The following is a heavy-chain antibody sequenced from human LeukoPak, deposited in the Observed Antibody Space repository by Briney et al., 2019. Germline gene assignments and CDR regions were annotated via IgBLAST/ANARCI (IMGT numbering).Heavy chain of an antibody. D-gene: IGHD2-2*01. Sequence: GGSLRLSCVASGFTFSDHYMSWIRQAPGKGLVWVARINGDASNTTYADSVKGRFTISRDNAKNTLYLQMNSLRVDDTAVYYCARAMPHDNWFDPWGQGSLVTVSS. J-gene: IGHJ5*02. CDR1: GFTFSDHY. CDR2: INGDASNT. V-gene: IGHV3-74*03. CDR3: ARAMPHDNWFDP.